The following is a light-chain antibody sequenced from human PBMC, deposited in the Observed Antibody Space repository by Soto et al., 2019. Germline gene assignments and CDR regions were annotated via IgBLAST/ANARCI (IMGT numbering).Light chain of an antibody. J-gene: IGLJ1*01. CDR3: YSYTSSSTYV. CDR1: GNDVGAYNY. Sequence: VLTQPASVSGSPGQSITISCSGTGNDVGAYNYVSWYQQHPAKAPKLMIYDVSNRPSGVFDRFSGSKSGNTASLTFSGLQAEDEADYYCYSYTSSSTYVFGSGTKVTVL. CDR2: DVS. V-gene: IGLV2-14*01.